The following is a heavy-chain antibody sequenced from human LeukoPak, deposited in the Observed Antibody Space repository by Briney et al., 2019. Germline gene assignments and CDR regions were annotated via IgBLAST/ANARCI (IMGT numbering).Heavy chain of an antibody. Sequence: GGSLRLSCAASGFTFSSYWMTWVRQTPGKGLEWVANIKEDGSEKYYVDSVKGRFTISRDNARNSLYLQMNSPRVEDTAVYYCARAMDLWGQGTLVTVSS. CDR3: ARAMDL. CDR2: IKEDGSEK. CDR1: GFTFSSYW. J-gene: IGHJ5*02. V-gene: IGHV3-7*03.